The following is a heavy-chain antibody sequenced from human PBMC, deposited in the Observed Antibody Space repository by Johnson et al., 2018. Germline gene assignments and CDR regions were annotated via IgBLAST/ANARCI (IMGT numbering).Heavy chain of an antibody. D-gene: IGHD3-16*01. CDR2: IYSGGST. J-gene: IGHJ1*01. V-gene: IGHV3-66*02. CDR3: ATIYDSPEYFQH. CDR1: GFTVSSNY. Sequence: VQLVQSGGGLVQPGGSLRLSCAASGFTVSSNYMSWVPQAPGTGLEWVSVIYSGGSTYYADSVKGRFTISRDNSKNTLYLQMNSLRAEDTAVYYCATIYDSPEYFQHWGQGTLVTVSS.